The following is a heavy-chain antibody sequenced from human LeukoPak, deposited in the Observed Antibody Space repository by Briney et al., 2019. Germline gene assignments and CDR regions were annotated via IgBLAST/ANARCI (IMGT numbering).Heavy chain of an antibody. J-gene: IGHJ4*02. CDR3: ARGALYGDYAVDY. V-gene: IGHV1-69*05. D-gene: IGHD4-17*01. CDR1: GGTFSSYA. CDR2: IIPIFGTA. Sequence: EASVKVSCKASGGTFSSYAISWVRQAPGQGLEWMGRIIPIFGTANYAQKFQGRVTITTDESTSTAYMELSSLRSEDTAVYYCARGALYGDYAVDYWGQGTLVTVSS.